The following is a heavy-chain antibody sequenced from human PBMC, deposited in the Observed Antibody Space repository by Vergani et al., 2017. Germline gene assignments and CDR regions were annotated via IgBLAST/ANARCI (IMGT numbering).Heavy chain of an antibody. CDR2: IYHNGNT. CDR3: ARRCATTCSDMGRGAFTV. Sequence: QVRLQESGPGLVKPSQTLSLTCSVSGVSISSGDYYWSWIRQPPGKGLEWIGYIYHNGNTFYNPSFKSRGTLSVDTSKNQFSLKLSSVTAADTAVYYCARRCATTCSDMGRGAFTVWGRGTMVTVSS. D-gene: IGHD2-2*01. CDR1: GVSISSGDYY. J-gene: IGHJ3*01. V-gene: IGHV4-30-4*01.